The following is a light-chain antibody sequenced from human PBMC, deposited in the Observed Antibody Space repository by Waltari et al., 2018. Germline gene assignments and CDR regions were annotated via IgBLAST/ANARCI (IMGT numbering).Light chain of an antibody. CDR3: SAQAAGTTRV. V-gene: IGLV2-23*02. J-gene: IGLJ3*02. CDR2: KVN. Sequence: WYQRDQCKAPKLVIYKVNKRPSGVFNRFSGSKSGNTAFLTISGLQAEDDAEYFCSAQAAGTTRVCGGGTKLTVL.